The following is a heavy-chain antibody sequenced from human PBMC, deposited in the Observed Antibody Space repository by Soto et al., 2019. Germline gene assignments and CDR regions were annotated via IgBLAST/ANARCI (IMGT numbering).Heavy chain of an antibody. CDR1: GYTFTGYY. Sequence: ASVKVSCKASGYTFTGYYMHWVRQAPGQGLEWMGWINPNSGGTNYAQKFQGWVTMTRDTSISTAYMELSRLRSDDTAVYYCARRRYYGSGSYYNGWLDYWGQGTLVTVLL. D-gene: IGHD3-10*01. CDR3: ARRRYYGSGSYYNGWLDY. J-gene: IGHJ4*02. CDR2: INPNSGGT. V-gene: IGHV1-2*04.